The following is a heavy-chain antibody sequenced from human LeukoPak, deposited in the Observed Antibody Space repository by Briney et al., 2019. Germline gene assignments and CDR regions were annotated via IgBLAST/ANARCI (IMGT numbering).Heavy chain of an antibody. Sequence: GASVKVSCKASGYTFTSYGISWVRQAPGQGLEWMGWISAYNGNTNYAQKLQGRVTMTTDTSTSTAYMELRSLRSDDTAVYYCARDFGAVGDDAFDIWGQGTMVTVSS. CDR1: GYTFTSYG. V-gene: IGHV1-18*01. CDR3: ARDFGAVGDDAFDI. J-gene: IGHJ3*02. CDR2: ISAYNGNT. D-gene: IGHD3-16*01.